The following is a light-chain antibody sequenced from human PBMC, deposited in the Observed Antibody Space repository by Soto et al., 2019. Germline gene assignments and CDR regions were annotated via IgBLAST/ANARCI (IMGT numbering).Light chain of an antibody. Sequence: EIVMTQSPDTLFASLGEGATLSCRASQSVSSHLAWYQHKPGQAPRLLIYGASTRASGIPARFSGSGSETDFTLTISSLQSEDSAVYYCQQYHNWPPITFGQGTRLEI. CDR3: QQYHNWPPIT. V-gene: IGKV3-15*01. J-gene: IGKJ5*01. CDR2: GAS. CDR1: QSVSSH.